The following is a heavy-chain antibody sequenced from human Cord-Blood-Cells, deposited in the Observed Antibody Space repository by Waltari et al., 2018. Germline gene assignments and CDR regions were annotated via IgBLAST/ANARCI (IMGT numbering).Heavy chain of an antibody. CDR3: AQLKNSGSYYNYFDY. V-gene: IGHV4-34*01. CDR1: GGSFSGYY. CDR2: INHSGST. D-gene: IGHD3-10*01. Sequence: QVQLQQWGAGLLKPSETLSLTCAVYGGSFSGYYWSWIRQPPGKGLEWIGEINHSGSTNCTPSRKSRVTISVDTSKNQFSLKLSSVTAADTAVYYCAQLKNSGSYYNYFDYWGQGTLVTVSS. J-gene: IGHJ4*02.